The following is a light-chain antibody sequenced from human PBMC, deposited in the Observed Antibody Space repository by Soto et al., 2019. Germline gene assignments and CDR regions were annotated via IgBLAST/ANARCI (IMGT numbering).Light chain of an antibody. J-gene: IGKJ2*03. CDR1: QSLLHRDGRTY. CDR3: MQTIVPHS. CDR2: EIS. V-gene: IGKV2D-29*01. Sequence: DIVMTQTPLSLSVTPGQPASISCRSSQSLLHRDGRTYLYWYLQKPCQPPQGLIYEISNRFSRVPERFTGSGSGTEFTLKISRVEAEDVGIFYCMQTIVPHSFGQGTKLQIK.